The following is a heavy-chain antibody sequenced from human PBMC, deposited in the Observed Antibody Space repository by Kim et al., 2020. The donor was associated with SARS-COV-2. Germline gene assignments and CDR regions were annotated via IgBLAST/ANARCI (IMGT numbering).Heavy chain of an antibody. D-gene: IGHD3-10*01. J-gene: IGHJ3*02. V-gene: IGHV4-31*02. Sequence: LRSRVTISVDTSKNQFSLKLSSVTAADTAVYYCARGGYYYGSGRKDAFDIWGQGTMVTVSS. CDR3: ARGGYYYGSGRKDAFDI.